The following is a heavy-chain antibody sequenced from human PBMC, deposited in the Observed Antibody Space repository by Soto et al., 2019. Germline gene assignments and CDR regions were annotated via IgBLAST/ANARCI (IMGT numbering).Heavy chain of an antibody. J-gene: IGHJ4*02. V-gene: IGHV3-15*07. CDR3: TTYLAIANWNFAKY. D-gene: IGHD1-7*01. CDR2: IKAKTNGGTI. CDR1: GFTFSNAW. Sequence: EVQLVESGGGLVKPGGSLRLSCAASGFTFSNAWLNWVRQAPGQGLEWVGRIKAKTNGGTIDYAAPVKGRFTISRDDSKDTLFLEMNSLKTEDTAIYYCTTYLAIANWNFAKYWGQGTLVTVSS.